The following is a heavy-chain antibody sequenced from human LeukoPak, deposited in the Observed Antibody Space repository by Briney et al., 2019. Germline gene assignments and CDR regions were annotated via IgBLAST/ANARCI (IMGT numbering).Heavy chain of an antibody. D-gene: IGHD6-19*01. CDR1: GFTFRRYW. J-gene: IGHJ4*02. CDR3: ANGEPQLWLVRGDY. CDR2: IYSGGRT. V-gene: IGHV3-53*01. Sequence: GGSLRLSCVASGFTFRRYWLHWVRQAPGKGLEWVSVIYSGGRTYYADSVKGRFTISRDNSKNTLYLQMNSLRAEDTAVYYCANGEPQLWLVRGDYWGQGTLVTVSS.